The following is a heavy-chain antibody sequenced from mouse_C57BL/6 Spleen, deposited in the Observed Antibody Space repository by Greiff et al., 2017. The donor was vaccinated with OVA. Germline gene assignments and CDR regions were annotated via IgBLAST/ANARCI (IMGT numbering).Heavy chain of an antibody. Sequence: QVQLQQPGAELVKPGASVKLSCKSSGYTFPSYWMQWVKQRPGQGLEWIGEIDPSDSYTNYNQPFKGKATLTVDTSSSTAYMQLSSLTSEDSAVYYCARRYYGSSRAWFAYWGQGTLVTVSA. CDR3: ARRYYGSSRAWFAY. D-gene: IGHD1-1*01. J-gene: IGHJ3*01. CDR1: GYTFPSYW. CDR2: IDPSDSYT. V-gene: IGHV1-50*01.